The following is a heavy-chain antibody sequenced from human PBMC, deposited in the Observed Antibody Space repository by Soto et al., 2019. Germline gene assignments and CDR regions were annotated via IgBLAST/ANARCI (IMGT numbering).Heavy chain of an antibody. Sequence: ASVKVSCKASGYTFTSYGISWVRQAPGQGLEWMGWISAYNGNTNYAQKLQGRVTMTTDTSTSTAYMELRSLRSDDTAVYYCARDPPSAIRSSWYGYYYGMDVWGQGTTVTVSS. CDR3: ARDPPSAIRSSWYGYYYGMDV. CDR1: GYTFTSYG. V-gene: IGHV1-18*01. D-gene: IGHD6-13*01. CDR2: ISAYNGNT. J-gene: IGHJ6*02.